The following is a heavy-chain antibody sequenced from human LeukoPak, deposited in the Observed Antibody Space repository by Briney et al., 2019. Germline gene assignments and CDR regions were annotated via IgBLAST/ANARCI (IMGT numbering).Heavy chain of an antibody. CDR3: ARGPFHYDFWSGYGNYFDY. D-gene: IGHD3-3*01. V-gene: IGHV4-34*01. J-gene: IGHJ4*02. Sequence: SETLSLTCAVYGGSFSGCYWSWIRQPPGKGLEWIGEINHSGSTNYNPSLKSRVTISVDTSKNQFSLKLSSVNAADTAVYYCARGPFHYDFWSGYGNYFDYWGQGTLVTVSS. CDR1: GGSFSGCY. CDR2: INHSGST.